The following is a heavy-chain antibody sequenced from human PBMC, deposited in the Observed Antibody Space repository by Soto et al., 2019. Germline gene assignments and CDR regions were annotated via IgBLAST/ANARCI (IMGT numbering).Heavy chain of an antibody. CDR1: AFSLSTSGVG. CDR2: IYWDDDK. Sequence: QITLKESGPTLVKPTQTLTLTCTFSAFSLSTSGVGVGWIRQPPGKALEWLTFIYWDDDKRYSPSLKSRLTITQDTSKNQLVLTMTNMDPVDTATYYCARLVAAGITYYFDSWGQGTLVTVSS. CDR3: ARLVAAGITYYFDS. J-gene: IGHJ4*02. V-gene: IGHV2-5*02. D-gene: IGHD2-21*01.